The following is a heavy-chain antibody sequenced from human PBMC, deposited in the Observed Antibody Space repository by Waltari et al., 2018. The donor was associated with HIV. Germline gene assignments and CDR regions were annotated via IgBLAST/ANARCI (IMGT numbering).Heavy chain of an antibody. V-gene: IGHV1-3*01. J-gene: IGHJ5*02. CDR1: GYTFTSYA. CDR2: INAGNGNT. CDR3: ARGRPNIVVVPAAAGANWFDP. Sequence: QVQLVQSGAEVKKPGASVKVSCKASGYTFTSYAMHWVRQAPGQRLEWMGWINAGNGNTKYSQKFQGRVTITRDTSASTAYMELSSLRSEDTAVYYCARGRPNIVVVPAAAGANWFDPWGQGTLVTVSS. D-gene: IGHD2-2*01.